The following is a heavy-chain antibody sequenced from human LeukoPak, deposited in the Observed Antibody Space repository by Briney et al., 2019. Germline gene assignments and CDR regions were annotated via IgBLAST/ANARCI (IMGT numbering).Heavy chain of an antibody. D-gene: IGHD1-26*01. J-gene: IGHJ6*04. CDR2: IWYEGSNK. V-gene: IGHV3-30*02. CDR3: AKDGGTYSLDY. Sequence: QPGGSLRLSCAASGFSFSTYGMHWVRQAPGKGLEWVAFIWYEGSNKYHADSVKGRFTISRDNSKNTLDLQMNSLRVEDTAVYYCAKDGGTYSLDYWGKGTTVTVSS. CDR1: GFSFSTYG.